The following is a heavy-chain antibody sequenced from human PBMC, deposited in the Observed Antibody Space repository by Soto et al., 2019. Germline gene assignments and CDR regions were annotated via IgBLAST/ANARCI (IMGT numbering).Heavy chain of an antibody. Sequence: PSATLSITCTVSGGSISSYYWSWIRQPPGKGLEWIGYIYYSGSTNYNPSLKSRVTISVDTSKNQFSLKLSSVTAADTAVYYCARAGTVAGKNWFDPWGQGTLVTAPQ. CDR2: IYYSGST. CDR3: ARAGTVAGKNWFDP. V-gene: IGHV4-59*01. J-gene: IGHJ5*02. D-gene: IGHD6-19*01. CDR1: GGSISSYY.